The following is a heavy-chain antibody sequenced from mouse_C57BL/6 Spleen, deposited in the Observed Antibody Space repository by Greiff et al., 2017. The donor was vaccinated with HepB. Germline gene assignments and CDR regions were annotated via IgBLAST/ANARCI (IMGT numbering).Heavy chain of an antibody. CDR1: GYTFTSYW. CDR2: IYPSDSET. D-gene: IGHD2-3*01. J-gene: IGHJ2*01. V-gene: IGHV1-61*01. Sequence: QVQLQQPGAELVRPGSSVKLSCKASGYTFTSYWMDWVKQRPGQGLEWIGNIYPSDSETHYNQKFKDKATLTVDKSSSTAYMQLSSLTSEDSAVYYCAREDGDGPYFDYWGEGTTLTVSS. CDR3: AREDGDGPYFDY.